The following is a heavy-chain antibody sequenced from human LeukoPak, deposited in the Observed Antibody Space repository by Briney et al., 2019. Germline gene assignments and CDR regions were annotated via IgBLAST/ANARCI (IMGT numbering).Heavy chain of an antibody. D-gene: IGHD5-18*01. J-gene: IGHJ6*02. V-gene: IGHV1-8*01. CDR1: GYTFTSYD. CDR3: ARVDTAMVYYYGMYV. Sequence: ASVKVSCKASGYTFTSYDINWVRQATGQGLEWMGWMNPNSGNTGYAQKFQGRVTMTRNTSISTAYMELSSLRSEDTAVYYCARVDTAMVYYYGMYVWGQGTTVTVSS. CDR2: MNPNSGNT.